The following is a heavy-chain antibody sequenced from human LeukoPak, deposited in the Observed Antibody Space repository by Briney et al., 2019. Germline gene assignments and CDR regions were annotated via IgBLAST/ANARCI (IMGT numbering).Heavy chain of an antibody. CDR3: VTLRTGDLDY. D-gene: IGHD7-27*01. CDR1: GYTLTGYY. CDR2: INPNSGDT. J-gene: IGHJ4*02. V-gene: IGHV1-2*02. Sequence: GASVKVSCKASGYTLTGYYMHWVRQAPGQGLEWMGWINPNSGDTNYAQRFQGRVTMTRDTSITTAYMELSRLRSDDTAVYYCVTLRTGDLDYWGQGTLVTVSS.